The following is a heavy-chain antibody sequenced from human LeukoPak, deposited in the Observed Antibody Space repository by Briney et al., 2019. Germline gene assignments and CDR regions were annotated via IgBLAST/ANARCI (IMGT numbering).Heavy chain of an antibody. J-gene: IGHJ5*02. V-gene: IGHV4-34*01. D-gene: IGHD5-24*01. CDR3: ARGRDRSKAGDL. CDR2: IHPHGIF. CDR1: GGSCDDYY. Sequence: SETLSLTCDVYGGSCDDYYCSWIRQPPGKGPEWIGEIHPHGIFYYNSSLMSRVTISIDTSKSRFSLRLTSVTAADTAFYFCARGRDRSKAGDLWGQGSLVTVSS.